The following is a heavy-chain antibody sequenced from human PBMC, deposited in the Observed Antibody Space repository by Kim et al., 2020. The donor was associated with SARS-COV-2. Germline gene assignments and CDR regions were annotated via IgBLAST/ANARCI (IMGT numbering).Heavy chain of an antibody. CDR3: AKMSSGWGYFDY. J-gene: IGHJ4*02. Sequence: GYADSLKGRLTISRDNAKNSLYLQMNSLRAEDTALYYCAKMSSGWGYFDYWGQGTLVTVSS. D-gene: IGHD6-19*01. V-gene: IGHV3-9*01.